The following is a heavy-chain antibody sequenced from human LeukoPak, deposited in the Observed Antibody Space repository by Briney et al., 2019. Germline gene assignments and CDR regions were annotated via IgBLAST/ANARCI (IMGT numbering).Heavy chain of an antibody. J-gene: IGHJ5*02. CDR1: GLTFGRYA. D-gene: IGHD3-10*01. CDR2: ISGSSGDI. V-gene: IGHV3-23*01. Sequence: GGSLRLSCAGSGLTFGRYAMSWIRQVPGKGLEWVSAISGSSGDIFYTDSVKGRFTISRDNSKNTLYLQMNSLRAGDTAVYYCAKDRFGSGSPNWFGPWGQGTLVTVSS. CDR3: AKDRFGSGSPNWFGP.